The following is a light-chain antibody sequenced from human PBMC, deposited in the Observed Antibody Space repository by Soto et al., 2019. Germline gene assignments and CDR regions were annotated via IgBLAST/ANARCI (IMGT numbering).Light chain of an antibody. J-gene: IGKJ1*01. CDR1: QSISSW. CDR3: QQYNSYSPT. Sequence: DIQMTQSPSTLSASVGDRVTITCRASQSISSWLAWYQQKPGKAPKLLIYAASSLESGVPSRFSGSGSGTEVTLTISSLQPDDFATYYCQQYNSYSPTFGQGSKVEIK. CDR2: AAS. V-gene: IGKV1-5*01.